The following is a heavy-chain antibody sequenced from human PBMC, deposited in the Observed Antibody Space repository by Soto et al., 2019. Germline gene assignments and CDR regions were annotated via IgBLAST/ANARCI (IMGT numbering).Heavy chain of an antibody. D-gene: IGHD2-8*01. CDR2: INHSGST. Sequence: SETLSLTCAVYGGSFSGYYWSWIRQPPGKGLEWIGEINHSGSTNYNPSLKSRVTISVDTSKNQFSLKLSSVTAADTAVYYCARGTPMENWFDPSGQGTLVTVSS. CDR1: GGSFSGYY. CDR3: ARGTPMENWFDP. J-gene: IGHJ5*02. V-gene: IGHV4-34*01.